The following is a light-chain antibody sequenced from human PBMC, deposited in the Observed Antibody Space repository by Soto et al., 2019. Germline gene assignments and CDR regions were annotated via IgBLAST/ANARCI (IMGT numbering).Light chain of an antibody. V-gene: IGLV2-14*03. CDR1: SSDVGAYIF. CDR2: DII. CDR3: VSFTTIRSYV. J-gene: IGLJ1*01. Sequence: QSVLTQPASVSGSPGQSITISCTGTSSDVGAYIFVSWYQQHPGKAPKLMIYDIINRPSGVSNRFSGSKSGNTASLTISRRQAEDESDYYCVSFTTIRSYVFGTGTKVTVL.